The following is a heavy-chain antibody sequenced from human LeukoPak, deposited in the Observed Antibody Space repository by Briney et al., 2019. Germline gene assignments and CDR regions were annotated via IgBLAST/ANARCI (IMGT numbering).Heavy chain of an antibody. V-gene: IGHV4-34*01. J-gene: IGHJ3*02. CDR3: ARVGLWFGDWAFDI. CDR2: IHYSGSA. Sequence: PSETLSLTCAVYGGSFSGYYWTWIRQPPGKGLEWIGEIHYSGSATYNPSLKSRVTISVDTSKNQFSLKLSSVTAADTAVYYCARVGLWFGDWAFDIWGQGTMVTVSS. D-gene: IGHD3-10*01. CDR1: GGSFSGYY.